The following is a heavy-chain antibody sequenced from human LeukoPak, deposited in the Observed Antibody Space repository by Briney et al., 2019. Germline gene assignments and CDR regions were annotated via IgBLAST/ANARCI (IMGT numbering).Heavy chain of an antibody. CDR3: AREVEGASNWFDP. Sequence: GGSLRLSCAASGFTFSSYSLNWVRQAPGKGLEWVSGITGSGSGTYYADSVKGRFTISRDNSKNTLYLQMNSLRAEDTAVYYCAREVEGASNWFDPWGQGTLVTVSS. CDR1: GFTFSSYS. CDR2: ITGSGSGT. J-gene: IGHJ5*02. D-gene: IGHD1-26*01. V-gene: IGHV3-23*01.